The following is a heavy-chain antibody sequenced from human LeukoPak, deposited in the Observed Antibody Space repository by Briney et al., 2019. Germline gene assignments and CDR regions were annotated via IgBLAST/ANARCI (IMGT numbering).Heavy chain of an antibody. Sequence: GGSLRLSCAASGFTFSSYSMNWVRQAPGKGLEWVSSISSSSSYIYYADSVKGRFTISGDNAKNSLYLQMNSLRAEDTAVYYCARDSRLRFLEWLRASAFDIWGQGTMVTVSS. CDR3: ARDSRLRFLEWLRASAFDI. CDR2: ISSSSSYI. CDR1: GFTFSSYS. J-gene: IGHJ3*02. D-gene: IGHD3-3*01. V-gene: IGHV3-21*01.